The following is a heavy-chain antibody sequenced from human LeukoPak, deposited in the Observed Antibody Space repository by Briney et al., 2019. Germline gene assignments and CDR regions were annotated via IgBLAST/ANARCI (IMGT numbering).Heavy chain of an antibody. CDR2: IRYDGTNK. J-gene: IGHJ5*02. CDR3: AKGSGYYTYNWFDP. Sequence: GGSLRLSCAASGFIFSSYGMHWVRQAPGKGLEWVAFIRYDGTNKCYADSVRGRFTISRDDSTNTVYLEMDSLRGEDTAVYHCAKGSGYYTYNWFDPWGQGTLVTVSS. D-gene: IGHD3-3*01. CDR1: GFIFSSYG. V-gene: IGHV3-30*02.